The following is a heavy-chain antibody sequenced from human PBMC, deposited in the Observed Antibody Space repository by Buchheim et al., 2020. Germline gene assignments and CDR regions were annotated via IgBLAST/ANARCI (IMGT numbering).Heavy chain of an antibody. CDR3: ARGFSYYYGSGIPVFDYYYYGMDV. J-gene: IGHJ6*02. D-gene: IGHD3-10*01. Sequence: QVQLVQSGAEVKKPGASVKVSCKASGYTFTSYDINWVRQATGQGLEWMGWMNPNSGNTGYAQKFQGRVTMTRNTSISTAYMELSSLRSEDTAVYYCARGFSYYYGSGIPVFDYYYYGMDVWGQGTT. CDR2: MNPNSGNT. CDR1: GYTFTSYD. V-gene: IGHV1-8*01.